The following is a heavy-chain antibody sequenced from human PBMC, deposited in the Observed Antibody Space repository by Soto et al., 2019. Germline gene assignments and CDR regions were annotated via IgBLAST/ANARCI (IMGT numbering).Heavy chain of an antibody. V-gene: IGHV4-59*01. CDR2: IYYSGST. D-gene: IGHD6-13*01. CDR3: ARVSRVGKSSWYLPEDY. CDR1: GGSISSYY. Sequence: QVQLQESGPGLVKPSETLSLTCTVSGGSISSYYWSWIRQPPGKGLEWIGCIYYSGSTNYNPSLKSRVTISVDTSKNQFSLKLSSVTAADTAVYYCARVSRVGKSSWYLPEDYWGQATLVTVSS. J-gene: IGHJ4*02.